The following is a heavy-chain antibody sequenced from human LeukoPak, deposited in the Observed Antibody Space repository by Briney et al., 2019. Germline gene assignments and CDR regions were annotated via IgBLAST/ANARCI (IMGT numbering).Heavy chain of an antibody. J-gene: IGHJ4*02. CDR1: GFTFSRYA. CDR2: INSDGTSS. D-gene: IGHD3-10*01. Sequence: PGGSLRLSCSASGFTFSRYAMHWVRQAPGKGLVWVTRINSDGTSSSYADSVKGRFTISRDNVKKTLYLQMNSLRAEDTAVYYCAREYGSGSYDYWGQGTLVTVSS. V-gene: IGHV3-74*01. CDR3: AREYGSGSYDY.